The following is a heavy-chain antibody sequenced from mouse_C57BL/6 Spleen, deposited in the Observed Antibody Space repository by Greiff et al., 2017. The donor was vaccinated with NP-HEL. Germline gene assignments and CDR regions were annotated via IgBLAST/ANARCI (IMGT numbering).Heavy chain of an antibody. J-gene: IGHJ2*01. CDR2: ISSGSSTI. CDR1: GFTFSDYG. Sequence: DVMLVESGGGLVKPGGSLKLSCAASGFTFSDYGMHWVRQAPEKGLEWVAYISSGSSTIYYADTVKGRFTISRDNAKNTLFLQMTSLRSEDTAMYYCAKVGGTTVVAPFDYWGQGTTLTVSS. CDR3: AKVGGTTVVAPFDY. D-gene: IGHD1-1*01. V-gene: IGHV5-17*01.